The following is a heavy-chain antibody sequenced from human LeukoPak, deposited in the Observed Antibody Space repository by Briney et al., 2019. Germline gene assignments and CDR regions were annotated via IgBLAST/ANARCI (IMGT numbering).Heavy chain of an antibody. J-gene: IGHJ4*02. CDR1: GFIFSTYT. CDR3: AKAAVYHDSCPDS. Sequence: GGSLRLSCAASGFIFSTYTMNWVRQAPGKGLEWVSSISSSGGSTYYADSVKGRFTISRDNSKNTLYLQVNSLRAEDTAVYYCAKAAVYHDSCPDSWGQGTLVTVSS. V-gene: IGHV3-23*01. CDR2: ISSSGGST. D-gene: IGHD5/OR15-5a*01.